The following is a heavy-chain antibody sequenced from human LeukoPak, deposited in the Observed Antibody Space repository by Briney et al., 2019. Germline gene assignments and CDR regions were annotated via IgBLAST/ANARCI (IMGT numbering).Heavy chain of an antibody. Sequence: PGGSLRLSCAASGFTFSDYYMSWIRQAPGKGLEWVSYISSSGSTIYYADSVKGRFTISRDNAKNSLYLQMNSLRAEDTAVYYCAKTLGILRYYYYYYMDVWGKGTTVTVSS. D-gene: IGHD3-9*01. J-gene: IGHJ6*03. V-gene: IGHV3-11*01. CDR1: GFTFSDYY. CDR2: ISSSGSTI. CDR3: AKTLGILRYYYYYYMDV.